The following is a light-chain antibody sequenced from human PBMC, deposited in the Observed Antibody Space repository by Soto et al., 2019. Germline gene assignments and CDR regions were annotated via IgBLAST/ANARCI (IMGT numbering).Light chain of an antibody. CDR1: SSDVGNYNY. CDR3: TSYAAGKNVV. CDR2: EVN. J-gene: IGLJ2*01. Sequence: QSALTQPPSASGSPGQSVTISCTGTSSDVGNYNYVSWYQQYPGKAPKLMIYEVNKRPSGVPDRFSGSKSGNTASLTVSGLQADDEADYYCTSYAAGKNVVFGGGTKVTVL. V-gene: IGLV2-8*01.